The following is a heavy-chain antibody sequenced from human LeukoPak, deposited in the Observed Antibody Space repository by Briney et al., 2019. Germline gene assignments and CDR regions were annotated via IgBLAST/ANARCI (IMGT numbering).Heavy chain of an antibody. D-gene: IGHD3-10*01. CDR3: AKDLRSMVRGRRFDY. CDR1: GFSFSSYG. Sequence: GGTLRLSCAASGFSFSSYGMSWVRQAPGKGLEWVSAISGSGGSTYYADSVKGRFTISRDNSKNTLYLQMNSLRAEDTAVYYCAKDLRSMVRGRRFDYWGQGTLVTVSS. V-gene: IGHV3-23*01. CDR2: ISGSGGST. J-gene: IGHJ4*02.